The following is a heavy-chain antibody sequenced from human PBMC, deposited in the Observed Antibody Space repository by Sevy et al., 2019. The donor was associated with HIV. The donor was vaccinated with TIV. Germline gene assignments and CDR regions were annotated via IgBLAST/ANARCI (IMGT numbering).Heavy chain of an antibody. J-gene: IGHJ5*02. Sequence: ASVKVSCKASGGTFSSYGISWVRQAPGQGLEWMGGLIPSFGAANYRRNFQGRVTSTADESTSTACMGLSNLRSEDTAVYYCAKYDYGDYVGWFDPWGQGTLVTVSS. V-gene: IGHV1-69*13. CDR3: AKYDYGDYVGWFDP. D-gene: IGHD4-17*01. CDR2: LIPSFGAA. CDR1: GGTFSSYG.